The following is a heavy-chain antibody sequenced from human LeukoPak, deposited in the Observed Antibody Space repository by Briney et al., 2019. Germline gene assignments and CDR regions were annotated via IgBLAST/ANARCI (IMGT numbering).Heavy chain of an antibody. CDR2: TSGSGGAT. J-gene: IGHJ4*02. V-gene: IGHV3-23*01. Sequence: GGSLRLSCAASGFTFSSYAMSWVRQAPGKGLEWVSATSGSGGATYYADSVKGRFTISRDNSKNTLYLQMNSLRAEDTAVFYCAKEGGRYYDSSGNYWGQGALVTVSS. CDR1: GFTFSSYA. CDR3: AKEGGRYYDSSGNY. D-gene: IGHD3-22*01.